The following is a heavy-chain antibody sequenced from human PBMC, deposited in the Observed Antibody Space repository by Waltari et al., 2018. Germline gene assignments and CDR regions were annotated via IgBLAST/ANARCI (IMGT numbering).Heavy chain of an antibody. CDR2: IYTSGST. D-gene: IGHD3-16*01. V-gene: IGHV4-4*07. CDR3: ARDDRPELRLGELPNGWFDP. J-gene: IGHJ5*02. CDR1: GGSISSYY. Sequence: QVQLQESGPGLVKPSETLSLTCTVSGGSISSYYWSWIRQPAGKGLEWIGRIYTSGSTNYNPSLKSRVTMSVDTSKNQFSLKLSSVTAADTAVYYCARDDRPELRLGELPNGWFDPWGQGTLVTVSS.